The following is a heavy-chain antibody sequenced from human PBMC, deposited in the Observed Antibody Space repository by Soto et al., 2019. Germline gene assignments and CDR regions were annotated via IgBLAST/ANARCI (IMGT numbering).Heavy chain of an antibody. Sequence: QVQLVQSGAEVKKPGSSVKVSCKASGGTFSSYAISWVRQAPGQGLEGMGGIIPIFGTANYAQKFKGRVTITADKSTSTDYMELSSLRSEDTALYYCARQSQLYYYDSSGYYFDYWGQGTLVTVSS. CDR2: IIPIFGTA. CDR3: ARQSQLYYYDSSGYYFDY. V-gene: IGHV1-69*06. CDR1: GGTFSSYA. D-gene: IGHD3-22*01. J-gene: IGHJ4*02.